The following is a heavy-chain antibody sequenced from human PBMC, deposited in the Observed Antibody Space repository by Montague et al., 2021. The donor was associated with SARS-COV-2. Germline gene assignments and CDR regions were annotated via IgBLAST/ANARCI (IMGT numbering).Heavy chain of an antibody. CDR3: AKDSQYYDFWSGYIRSSTQPYYYYGMDV. V-gene: IGHV3-33*06. CDR2: IWYDGSNK. D-gene: IGHD3-3*01. Sequence: SLRLSCAASGFTFSSYGMHWVRQTPGKGLEWVAVIWYDGSNKYYADSVKGRFTISRDNSKNTLYLQMNSLRAEDTAVYYCAKDSQYYDFWSGYIRSSTQPYYYYGMDVWGQGTTVTVSS. J-gene: IGHJ6*02. CDR1: GFTFSSYG.